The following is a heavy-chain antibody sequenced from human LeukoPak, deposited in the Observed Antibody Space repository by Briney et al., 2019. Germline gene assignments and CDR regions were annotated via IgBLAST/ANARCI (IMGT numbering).Heavy chain of an antibody. J-gene: IGHJ3*02. CDR1: GGSISSYY. CDR3: ALEKFDAFDI. V-gene: IGHV4-34*01. Sequence: SETLSLTCTVSGGSISSYYWSWIRQPPGKGLEWIGEINHSGSTNYNPSLKSRVTISVDTSKNQFSLKLSSVTAADTAVYYCALEKFDAFDIWGQGTMVTVSS. CDR2: INHSGST. D-gene: IGHD1-1*01.